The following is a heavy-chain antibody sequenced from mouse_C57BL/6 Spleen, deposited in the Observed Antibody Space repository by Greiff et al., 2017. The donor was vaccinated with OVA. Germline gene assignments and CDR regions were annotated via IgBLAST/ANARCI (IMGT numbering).Heavy chain of an antibody. J-gene: IGHJ4*01. Sequence: QVQLQQPGAELVKPGASVKMSCKASGYTFTSYWITWVKQRPGQGLEWIGDIYPGSGSTNYTEKFKSKATLTVDTSSSTAYMQLSSLTSEDSAVYYCARGTTVVATDYAMDYWGQGTSVTVAS. CDR2: IYPGSGST. CDR3: ARGTTVVATDYAMDY. D-gene: IGHD1-1*01. CDR1: GYTFTSYW. V-gene: IGHV1-55*01.